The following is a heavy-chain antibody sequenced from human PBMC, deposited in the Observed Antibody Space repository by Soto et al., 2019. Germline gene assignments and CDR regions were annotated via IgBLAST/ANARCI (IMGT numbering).Heavy chain of an antibody. CDR3: AKGGRFPEARYYFLDV. D-gene: IGHD3-3*01. V-gene: IGHV4-34*01. Sequence: RTWIRQPPGKGLEWIGEINDSGSTNHKPSLKSRVTMSIDTSKNQFSLNLRSVTAADTGVYYCAKGGRFPEARYYFLDVWGNGTTVTVSS. J-gene: IGHJ6*03. CDR2: INDSGST.